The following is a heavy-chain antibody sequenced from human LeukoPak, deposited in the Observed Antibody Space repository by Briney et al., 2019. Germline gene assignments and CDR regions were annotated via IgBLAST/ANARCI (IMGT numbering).Heavy chain of an antibody. CDR3: AKDRGSSGWNLDY. D-gene: IGHD6-19*01. J-gene: IGHJ4*02. CDR1: GFTFSSYW. Sequence: GGSLRLSCAASGFTFSSYWMHWVRQAPGKGLVWVSRINSDGSGTGYADSVKGRFTISRDNAKNTLYLQMNSLRAEDTAVYYCAKDRGSSGWNLDYWGQGTLVTVSS. CDR2: INSDGSGT. V-gene: IGHV3-74*01.